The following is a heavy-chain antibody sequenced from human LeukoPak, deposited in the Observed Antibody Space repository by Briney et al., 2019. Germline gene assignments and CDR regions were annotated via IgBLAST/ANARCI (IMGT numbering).Heavy chain of an antibody. V-gene: IGHV3-23*01. J-gene: IGHJ4*02. CDR2: ISGSGGST. CDR1: GFTFSSYA. CDR3: AKDFIPAELYCFDY. Sequence: GGSLRLSCAASGFTFSSYAMSWVRQAPGKGLEWGSAISGSGGSTYYADSVKGRFTISRDNSKTTLYLQMNSLRAEATAVYYCAKDFIPAELYCFDYWGQGTLVTVSS. D-gene: IGHD6-25*01.